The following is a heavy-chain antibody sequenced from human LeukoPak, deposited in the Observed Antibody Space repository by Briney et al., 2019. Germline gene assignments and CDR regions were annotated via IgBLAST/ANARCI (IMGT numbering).Heavy chain of an antibody. Sequence: GGSLRLSCAASGFTFSSYEMNWVRQAPGKGLEWVSAISGSGGSTYYADSVKGRFTISRDNSKNTLYLQMNSLRAEDTAVYYCASPSDRSELDYWGQGTLVTVSS. CDR3: ASPSDRSELDY. D-gene: IGHD1-1*01. V-gene: IGHV3-23*01. J-gene: IGHJ4*02. CDR2: ISGSGGST. CDR1: GFTFSSYE.